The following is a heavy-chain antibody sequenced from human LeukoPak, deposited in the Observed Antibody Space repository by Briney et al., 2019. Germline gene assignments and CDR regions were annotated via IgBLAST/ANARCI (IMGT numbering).Heavy chain of an antibody. V-gene: IGHV1-18*01. CDR1: GYTFTSYG. CDR2: ISAYNGNT. CDR3: ARDFNVDTAMVTGY. D-gene: IGHD5-18*01. Sequence: ASMKVSCKASGYTFTSYGISWVRQAPGQGFEWMGWISAYNGNTNYAQKLQGRVTMTTDTSTSTAYMELRSLRSDDTAVYYCARDFNVDTAMVTGYWGQGTLVTVSS. J-gene: IGHJ4*02.